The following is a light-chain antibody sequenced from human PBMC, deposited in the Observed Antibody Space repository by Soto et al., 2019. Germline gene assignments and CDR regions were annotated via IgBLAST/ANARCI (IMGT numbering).Light chain of an antibody. CDR1: QSVSSY. CDR3: QQRSNWPENT. CDR2: DAS. J-gene: IGKJ2*01. V-gene: IGKV3-11*01. Sequence: EIVLTQSPATLSLSPGERATLSCRASQSVSSYLAWYQQKPGQAPRLLIYDASNRATCIPARFSGSGSGTDFTITISRLEHEDLAVYYCQQRSNWPENTFGQGTKLEIK.